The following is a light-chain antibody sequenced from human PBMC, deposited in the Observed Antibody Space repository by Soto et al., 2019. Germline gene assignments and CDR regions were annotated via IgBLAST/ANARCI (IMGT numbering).Light chain of an antibody. CDR2: EVS. CDR1: SSDVGGYDY. Sequence: SALTHPASVSGSPGQSITISCTGTSSDVGGYDYVSWYQQHPGKAPKLMIYEVSNRPSGVSNRFSGSKYANTASLTISGLQTEDEADYYCSSYTGSSSLEVFGTGTKVTVL. CDR3: SSYTGSSSLEV. V-gene: IGLV2-14*01. J-gene: IGLJ1*01.